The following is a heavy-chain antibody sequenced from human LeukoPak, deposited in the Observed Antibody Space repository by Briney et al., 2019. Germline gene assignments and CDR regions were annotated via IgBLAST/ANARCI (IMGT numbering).Heavy chain of an antibody. CDR3: AKEATMIVVSGMDY. D-gene: IGHD3-22*01. J-gene: IGHJ4*02. V-gene: IGHV3-30*18. Sequence: GGSLRLSCAASGFTFSSYGMHWVRQAPGKGLEWVAVISYDGSNKYYADSVKGRFTISRDNSKNTLYLQMNSLRAEDTAVYYCAKEATMIVVSGMDYWGQGTLVTVSS. CDR2: ISYDGSNK. CDR1: GFTFSSYG.